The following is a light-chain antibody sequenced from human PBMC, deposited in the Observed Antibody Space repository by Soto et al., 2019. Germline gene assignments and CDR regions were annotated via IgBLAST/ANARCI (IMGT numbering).Light chain of an antibody. Sequence: EVILTQSPATLSLSPGERATLSCRASQNIGINLAWYLQRPGQAPRLLIYDASSRAPGIPGRFSGSGSGTDFTLTISTLEPEDFVLYYCQQRSDWPPLTFGGGTRVEFK. CDR2: DAS. CDR3: QQRSDWPPLT. J-gene: IGKJ4*01. V-gene: IGKV3-11*01. CDR1: QNIGIN.